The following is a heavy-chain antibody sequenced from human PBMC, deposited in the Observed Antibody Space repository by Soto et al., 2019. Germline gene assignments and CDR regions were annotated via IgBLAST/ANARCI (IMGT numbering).Heavy chain of an antibody. V-gene: IGHV3-23*01. J-gene: IGHJ4*02. CDR2: IAIASFAP. D-gene: IGHD3-9*01. CDR1: GFTFGTVA. Sequence: VQLLESGGGLVQPGGSLRLSCVASGFTFGTVAMTWVRQAPGKGLEWVSSIAIASFAPYSAPSVTGRVTTSRDASTNTLCLQMQSLRADDTAVYYCAKDLSSRYLSGLYFDFWGPGSLVTVSS. CDR3: AKDLSSRYLSGLYFDF.